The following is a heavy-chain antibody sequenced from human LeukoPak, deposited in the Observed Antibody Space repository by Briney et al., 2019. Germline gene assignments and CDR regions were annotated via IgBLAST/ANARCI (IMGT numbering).Heavy chain of an antibody. CDR2: IWYDGSNK. Sequence: PGGSLRLSCAASGFTFSSYGMHWVRQAPGKGLERVAVIWYDGSNKYYADSVKGRFTISRDNSKNTLYLQMNSLRAEDTAVYYCARERGYETHDAFDIWGQGTMVTVSS. CDR3: ARERGYETHDAFDI. CDR1: GFTFSSYG. D-gene: IGHD5-12*01. V-gene: IGHV3-33*01. J-gene: IGHJ3*02.